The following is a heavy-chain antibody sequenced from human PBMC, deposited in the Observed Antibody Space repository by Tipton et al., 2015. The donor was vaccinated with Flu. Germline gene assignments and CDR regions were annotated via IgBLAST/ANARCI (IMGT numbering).Heavy chain of an antibody. CDR3: ARVLVVAATPFDY. Sequence: TLSLTCTVSGASISSGSYYWAWIRQPPGKGLEWVGSFYFSGTTYYNPSLKSRVTISVDTSKNQFSLKVSSVTAAATAVYYCARVLVVAATPFDYWGQGILVIVSS. D-gene: IGHD2-15*01. CDR2: FYFSGTT. CDR1: GASISSGSYY. J-gene: IGHJ4*02. V-gene: IGHV4-39*07.